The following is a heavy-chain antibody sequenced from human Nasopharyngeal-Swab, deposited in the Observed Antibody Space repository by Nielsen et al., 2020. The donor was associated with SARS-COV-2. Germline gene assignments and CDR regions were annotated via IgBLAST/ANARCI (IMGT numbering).Heavy chain of an antibody. D-gene: IGHD3-3*01. J-gene: IGHJ3*02. V-gene: IGHV4-39*01. CDR3: ARYGERITIFGVVIKEAFDI. Sequence: WIRRPRGKGLEWIGSICYRGSTYYNPSLKRRVPISVDTSKNQFALKLSSVTAADTAVYYCARYGERITIFGVVIKEAFDIWGQGTMVTVSS. CDR2: ICYRGST.